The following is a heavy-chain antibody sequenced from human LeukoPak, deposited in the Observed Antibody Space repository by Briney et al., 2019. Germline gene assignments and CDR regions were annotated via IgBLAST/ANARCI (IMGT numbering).Heavy chain of an antibody. CDR3: GKTTVGYSSGQKPAWPVDY. Sequence: GGSLRLSCAASGFTFRTYWMSWVRQAPGKGLEWVAGIFGSGGSPHYADPVKGRFTISRDNSRNTVYLQINSLRAEDTAVYYCGKTTVGYSSGQKPAWPVDYWGQGTLVTVSS. D-gene: IGHD5-18*01. V-gene: IGHV3-23*01. CDR1: GFTFRTYW. CDR2: IFGSGGSP. J-gene: IGHJ4*02.